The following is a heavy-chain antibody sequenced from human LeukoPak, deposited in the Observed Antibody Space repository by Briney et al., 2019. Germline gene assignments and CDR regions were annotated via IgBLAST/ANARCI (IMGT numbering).Heavy chain of an antibody. CDR1: GYTFTSYG. Sequence: ASVKVSCKASGYTFTSYGISWVRQAPGQGLEWMGWISAYSGNTNYAQKLQGRVTMTTDTSTSTAYMELRSLRSDDTAVYYCARGGLPNSYYYYYGMDVWGQGTTVTVSS. CDR2: ISAYSGNT. CDR3: ARGGLPNSYYYYYGMDV. V-gene: IGHV1-18*01. J-gene: IGHJ6*02. D-gene: IGHD1-26*01.